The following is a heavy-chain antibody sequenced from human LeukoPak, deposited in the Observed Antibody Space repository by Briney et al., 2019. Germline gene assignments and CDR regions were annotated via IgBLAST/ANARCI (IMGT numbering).Heavy chain of an antibody. J-gene: IGHJ3*02. D-gene: IGHD4-17*01. V-gene: IGHV3-30*02. CDR2: IRYDGSNK. Sequence: GGSLRLSCAASGFTLSNYGMHWVRQAPGKGLEWVAFIRYDGSNKHYADSVKGRFTISRDNSKNTLYLQMNSLRVEDTAVYFCARDPNGDYIGTFDMWGRGTMVSVSS. CDR1: GFTLSNYG. CDR3: ARDPNGDYIGTFDM.